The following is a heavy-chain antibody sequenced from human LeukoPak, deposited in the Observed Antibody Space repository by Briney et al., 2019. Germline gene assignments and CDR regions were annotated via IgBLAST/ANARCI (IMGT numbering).Heavy chain of an antibody. D-gene: IGHD3-3*01. J-gene: IGHJ3*02. CDR2: IYSGDST. V-gene: IGHV3-66*01. CDR1: GXTVSGNY. CDR3: ARVFWEKDGFIGAFDI. Sequence: GGSLRLSWAASGXTVSGNYMSWVRQAPGKGLEWVSIIYSGDSTYYADSVKGRFTISRDNSKNTLYLQMNSLRAEDTAVYYCARVFWEKDGFIGAFDIWGQGTMVTVSS.